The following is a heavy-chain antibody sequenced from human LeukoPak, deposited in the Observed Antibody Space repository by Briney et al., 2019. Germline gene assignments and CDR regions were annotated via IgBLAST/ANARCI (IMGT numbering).Heavy chain of an antibody. CDR1: GYTFTSYD. CDR3: ARGRYLLGYCGSTSCYGGDY. D-gene: IGHD2-2*01. Sequence: GASVKVSCKASGYTFTSYDINWVRQATGQGLEWMGWMNPNSGNTGYAQKFQGRVTMTRNTSISTAYMELSSLRSEDTAVYYCARGRYLLGYCGSTSCYGGDYWGQGTLVTVSS. J-gene: IGHJ4*02. CDR2: MNPNSGNT. V-gene: IGHV1-8*01.